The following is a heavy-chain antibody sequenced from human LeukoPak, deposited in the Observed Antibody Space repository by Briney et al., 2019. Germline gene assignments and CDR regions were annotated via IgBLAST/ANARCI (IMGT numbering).Heavy chain of an antibody. D-gene: IGHD3-16*01. CDR2: INHSGST. CDR3: ARGDSGRGGEFDY. J-gene: IGHJ4*02. V-gene: IGHV4-39*07. Sequence: PSETLSLTCTVSGGSISSGSYYWSWIRQPPGKGLEWIGEINHSGSTNYNPSLKSRVTISVDTSKNQFSLKLSSVTAADTAVHYCARGDSGRGGEFDYWGQGTLVTVSS. CDR1: GGSISSGSYY.